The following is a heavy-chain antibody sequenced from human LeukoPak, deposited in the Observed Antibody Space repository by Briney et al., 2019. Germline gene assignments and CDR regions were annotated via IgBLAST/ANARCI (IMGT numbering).Heavy chain of an antibody. D-gene: IGHD3-22*01. CDR3: ARRRYYDGSGYLE. CDR1: GDSVSRSDSY. V-gene: IGHV4-39*01. CDR2: IYYSGRT. J-gene: IGHJ1*01. Sequence: SETLSLTCSVSGDSVSRSDSYWDWIRQPPGKGLEWIGTIYYSGRTYYSPSLKSRVTMSVDPSNNQLSLNLRSVTAADTALYYCARRRYYDGSGYLEWGQGTLLSVSS.